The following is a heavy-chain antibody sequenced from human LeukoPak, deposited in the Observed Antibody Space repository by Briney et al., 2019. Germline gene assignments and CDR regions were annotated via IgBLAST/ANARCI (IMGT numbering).Heavy chain of an antibody. Sequence: AASVKVSCKASGYTFTSYGISWVRQAPGQGLEWMGWISAYNGNTNYAQKLQGRVTMTTDTSTSTAYMELRSLRSDDTAVYYCARVESNIVVVPAAMDGWFDPWGQGTLVTVSS. J-gene: IGHJ5*02. CDR3: ARVESNIVVVPAAMDGWFDP. V-gene: IGHV1-18*01. D-gene: IGHD2-2*01. CDR2: ISAYNGNT. CDR1: GYTFTSYG.